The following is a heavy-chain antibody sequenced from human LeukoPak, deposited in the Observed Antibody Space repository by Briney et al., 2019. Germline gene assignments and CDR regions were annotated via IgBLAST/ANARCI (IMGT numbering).Heavy chain of an antibody. CDR1: GFTFSSYA. J-gene: IGHJ3*02. Sequence: PGRSLRLSCAASGFTFSSYAVHWARQAQGKGQEWVAVIAYDGSNKYYADSVKGRFTISRDNSKNTLYLQMNSLRAEDTAVYYCARGGSYAPGAFDIWGQGTMVTVSS. D-gene: IGHD1-26*01. CDR3: ARGGSYAPGAFDI. CDR2: IAYDGSNK. V-gene: IGHV3-30*01.